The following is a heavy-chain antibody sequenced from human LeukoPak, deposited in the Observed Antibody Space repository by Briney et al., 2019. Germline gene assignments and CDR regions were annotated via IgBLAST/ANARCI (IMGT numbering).Heavy chain of an antibody. CDR1: GGSISSSSTNC. Sequence: KPSETLSLTCAVSGGSISSSSTNCWTWVRQPPGKGLEWIGEIYHSGATNYNPSLKSRVTMLLDKSKNQFSLKLNSVTAADTAVYYCARLIPGGDFDPWGQGTLVTVSS. V-gene: IGHV4-4*02. D-gene: IGHD2-21*02. CDR2: IYHSGAT. CDR3: ARLIPGGDFDP. J-gene: IGHJ5*02.